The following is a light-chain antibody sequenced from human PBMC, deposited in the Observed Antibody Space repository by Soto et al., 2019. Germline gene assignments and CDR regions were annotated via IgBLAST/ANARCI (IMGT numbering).Light chain of an antibody. J-gene: IGKJ1*01. CDR2: HAS. CDR3: QQYNSYS. V-gene: IGKV1-5*01. CDR1: QSISIW. Sequence: DIQMTQSPSILPASVGDRVTTTCRASQSISIWLAWYQQEPGPAPKVLIYHASNLQSGVPSRFSGSGSGTEFTLTIRSLQPDDFATYYCQQYNSYSFGQGTKVDIK.